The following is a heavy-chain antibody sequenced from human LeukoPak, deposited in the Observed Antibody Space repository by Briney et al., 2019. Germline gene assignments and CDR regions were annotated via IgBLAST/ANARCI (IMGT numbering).Heavy chain of an antibody. D-gene: IGHD3-16*01. CDR2: ISAYNGNT. J-gene: IGHJ5*02. CDR3: ARVGILRLGELNWFDP. Sequence: ASVRVSSKASGYTFTIDGISWGRQAPGQGGEWMGWISAYNGNTNYAQKLQGRVTMTTDTSTSTAYMELRSLRSDDTAVYYCARVGILRLGELNWFDPWGQGTLVTVSS. V-gene: IGHV1-18*01. CDR1: GYTFTIDG.